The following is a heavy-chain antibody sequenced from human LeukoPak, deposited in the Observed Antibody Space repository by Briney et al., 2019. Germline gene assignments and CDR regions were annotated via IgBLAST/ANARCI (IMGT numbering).Heavy chain of an antibody. J-gene: IGHJ4*02. Sequence: PGGSLRLSCAASGFTFSSYIMNWVRQAPGKGLEWDASISRNSTYIHYADSVKGRFTISRDNARNSLFLQMNSLRAEDTAIYYCASDEGNYFDYWGQGTLVTVSS. V-gene: IGHV3-21*01. CDR3: ASDEGNYFDY. CDR2: ISRNSTYI. CDR1: GFTFSSYI.